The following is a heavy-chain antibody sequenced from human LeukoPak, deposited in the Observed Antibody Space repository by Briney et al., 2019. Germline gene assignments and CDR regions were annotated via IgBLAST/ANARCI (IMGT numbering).Heavy chain of an antibody. D-gene: IGHD1-26*01. J-gene: IGHJ4*02. CDR1: GFVFTIYT. CDR3: VKDFGRIRGTPDS. CDR2: ISGSGNGFSI. Sequence: GGSLRLSCSASGFVFTIYTMYWVSQAPGKGPEYVSTISGSGNGFSIYYADSVKGGFTISRDDSKSILYLQMNGLRSEDTAVYYCVKDFGRIRGTPDSWGQGALVTVSS. V-gene: IGHV3-64D*06.